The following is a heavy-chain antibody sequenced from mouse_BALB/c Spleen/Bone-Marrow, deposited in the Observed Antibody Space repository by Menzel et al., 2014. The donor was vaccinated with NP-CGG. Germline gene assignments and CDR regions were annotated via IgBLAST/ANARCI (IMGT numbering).Heavy chain of an antibody. CDR1: GYPFSSYW. CDR2: IYPGDGGT. CDR3: ARKYGDY. D-gene: IGHD2-10*02. Sequence: QVQLQQPGAELVRPGSSVKISCKASGYPFSSYWMSWLKQRPGQGLEWIGQIYPGDGGTNYNGKSKGNATLTADKSSSTAYMQLISLTSEDSAVYFCARKYGDYWGQGTTLTVSS. J-gene: IGHJ2*01. V-gene: IGHV1-80*01.